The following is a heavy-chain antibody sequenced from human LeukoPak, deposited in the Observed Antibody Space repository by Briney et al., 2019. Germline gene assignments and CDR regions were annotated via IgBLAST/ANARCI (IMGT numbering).Heavy chain of an antibody. CDR2: IYYSGST. CDR1: GGSISSGDYY. D-gene: IGHD2-15*01. V-gene: IGHV4-30-4*01. Sequence: SETLSLTCTVSGGSISSGDYYWSWIRQPPGKGLEWIGYIYYSGSTYYNPSLKSRVTMSVDTSKNQFSLKLSSVTAADTAVYYCAREAGCSGGSCYFDAFDIWGQGTMVTVSS. CDR3: AREAGCSGGSCYFDAFDI. J-gene: IGHJ3*02.